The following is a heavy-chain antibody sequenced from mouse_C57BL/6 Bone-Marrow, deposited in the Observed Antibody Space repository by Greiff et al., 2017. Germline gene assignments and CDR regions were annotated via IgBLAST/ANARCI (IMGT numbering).Heavy chain of an antibody. CDR1: GFSFNTYA. V-gene: IGHV10-1*01. CDR3: VRHYGSSYDFDV. CDR2: IRSKSNNYAT. D-gene: IGHD1-1*01. J-gene: IGHJ1*03. Sequence: DVMLVESGGGLVQPKGSLKLSCAASGFSFNTYAMNWVRQAPGTGLEWVARIRSKSNNYATYYADSVKDRFTISRDDSESMLYLQMNNLKTEDTAMYYCVRHYGSSYDFDVWGKGTTVTVSS.